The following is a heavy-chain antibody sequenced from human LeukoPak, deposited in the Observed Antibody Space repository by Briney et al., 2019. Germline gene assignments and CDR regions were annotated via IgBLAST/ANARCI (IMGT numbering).Heavy chain of an antibody. D-gene: IGHD3-10*01. CDR3: ARLQYSFLYGSGSYGVDY. J-gene: IGHJ4*02. Sequence: PGGSLRLSCAASGFTVSSNYMSWVRQAPGKGLEWVANIKQDGSEKYYVDSVKGRFTISRDNAKNSLYLQMNSLRAEDTAVYYCARLQYSFLYGSGSYGVDYWGQGTLVTVSS. CDR1: GFTVSSNY. V-gene: IGHV3-7*01. CDR2: IKQDGSEK.